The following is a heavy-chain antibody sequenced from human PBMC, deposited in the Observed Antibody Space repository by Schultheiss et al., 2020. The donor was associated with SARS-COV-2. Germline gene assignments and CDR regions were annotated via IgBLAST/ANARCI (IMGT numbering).Heavy chain of an antibody. CDR2: ISYDGSNK. D-gene: IGHD3-3*01. CDR3: ARDSTSYYDFWSGYYTPLYYYYGMDV. Sequence: GGSLRLSCAASGFTFSSYGMHWVRQAPGKGLEWVAVISYDGSNKYYADSVKGRFTISRDNSKNTLYLQMNSLRAEDTAVYYCARDSTSYYDFWSGYYTPLYYYYGMDVWGQGTTVTVSS. CDR1: GFTFSSYG. V-gene: IGHV3-30*03. J-gene: IGHJ6*02.